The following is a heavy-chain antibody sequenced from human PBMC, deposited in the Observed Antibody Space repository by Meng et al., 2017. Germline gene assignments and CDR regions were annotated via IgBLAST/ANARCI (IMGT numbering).Heavy chain of an antibody. CDR3: ASHCTSVCKL. Sequence: ASVKVSCKASGYTFTSYDINWVRQATGQGLEWMGWMSPNSGHTGSAQKFQGRVIMTRNTSTNTAYMELSSLKSEDTAVYYCASHCTSVCKLWGQGTLVTVSS. V-gene: IGHV1-8*02. CDR1: GYTFTSYD. CDR2: MSPNSGHT. D-gene: IGHD2-8*02. J-gene: IGHJ4*02.